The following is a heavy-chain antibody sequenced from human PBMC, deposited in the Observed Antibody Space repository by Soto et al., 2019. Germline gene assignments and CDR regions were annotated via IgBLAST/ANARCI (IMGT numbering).Heavy chain of an antibody. CDR3: VFGGWNQYFFDY. CDR2: ISYDGSNK. CDR1: GFILGDYA. D-gene: IGHD1-1*01. V-gene: IGHV3-30*04. Sequence: GGSLRLSCSASGFILGDYALHWVRQAPGKGLEWVAVISYDGSNKYYADSVKGRFTIARDNSKNTLYLQMNSLRAEDTAMYYCVFGGWNQYFFDYWGQEIPVTVSS. J-gene: IGHJ4*02.